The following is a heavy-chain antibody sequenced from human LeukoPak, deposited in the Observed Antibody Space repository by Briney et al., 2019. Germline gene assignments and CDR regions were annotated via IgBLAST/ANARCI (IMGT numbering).Heavy chain of an antibody. CDR1: GYTFTVHY. J-gene: IGHJ4*02. V-gene: IGHV1-2*02. CDR2: IKPDSGAT. CDR3: ARDHDYGPDY. Sequence: ASVKVSCKASGYTFTVHYLHWLRQAPGQGLEWMGWIKPDSGATNFAQNFQGRVTMTSDTSINTAYIELSSLTSDDTAMYYCARDHDYGPDYWGQGTLVTVSA. D-gene: IGHD4/OR15-4a*01.